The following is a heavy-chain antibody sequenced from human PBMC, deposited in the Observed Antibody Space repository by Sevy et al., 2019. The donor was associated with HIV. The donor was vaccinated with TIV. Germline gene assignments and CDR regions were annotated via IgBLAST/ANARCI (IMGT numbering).Heavy chain of an antibody. Sequence: GGSLRLSCAASGFSLNSYWMSWVRQAPGKGLEWVANIKQDGSVTYYVDSVKGRFTISRDNARNFLYLQMNALRDEDMAVYYCARETPISAYNDFWGQGTLVTVSS. CDR1: GFSLNSYW. D-gene: IGHD3-16*01. CDR3: ARETPISAYNDF. V-gene: IGHV3-7*01. J-gene: IGHJ4*02. CDR2: IKQDGSVT.